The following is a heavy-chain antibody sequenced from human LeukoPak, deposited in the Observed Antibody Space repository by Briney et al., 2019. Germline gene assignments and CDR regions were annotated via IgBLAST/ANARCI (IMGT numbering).Heavy chain of an antibody. J-gene: IGHJ4*02. V-gene: IGHV3-30*18. Sequence: PGGSLRLSCAASGFTFSSYGMHWVRQAPDKGLEWVAVISYDGSNKYYADSVKGRFTISRDNSKNTLYLQMNSLRAEDTAVYYCAKDGYNSMGFDYWGQGTLVTVSS. CDR3: AKDGYNSMGFDY. D-gene: IGHD5-24*01. CDR2: ISYDGSNK. CDR1: GFTFSSYG.